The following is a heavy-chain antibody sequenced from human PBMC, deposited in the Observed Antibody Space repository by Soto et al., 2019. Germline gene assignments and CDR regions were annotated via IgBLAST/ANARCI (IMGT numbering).Heavy chain of an antibody. Sequence: SETLSLTCTVSGGSISSYYWSWIRQPPGKGLEWIGYIYYSGSTNYNPSLKSRVTISVDTSKNQFSLKLSSVTAADTAVYYCARVDSGYDEPNSYYYYMDVWGKGTTVTVPS. J-gene: IGHJ6*03. V-gene: IGHV4-59*01. CDR1: GGSISSYY. D-gene: IGHD5-12*01. CDR2: IYYSGST. CDR3: ARVDSGYDEPNSYYYYMDV.